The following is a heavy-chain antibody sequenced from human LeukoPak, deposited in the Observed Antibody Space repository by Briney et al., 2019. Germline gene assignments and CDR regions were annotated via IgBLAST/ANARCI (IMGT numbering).Heavy chain of an antibody. D-gene: IGHD5-18*01. J-gene: IGHJ6*03. CDR2: INHSGST. CDR1: GFAFSSYG. V-gene: IGHV4-34*01. Sequence: KPGGSLRLSCAASGFAFSSYGMHWIRQPPGKGLEWIGEINHSGSTNYNPSLKSRVTISVDTSKNQFSLKLSSVTAADTAVYYCARVKLWVNYYYYYMDVWGKGTTVTVSS. CDR3: ARVKLWVNYYYYYMDV.